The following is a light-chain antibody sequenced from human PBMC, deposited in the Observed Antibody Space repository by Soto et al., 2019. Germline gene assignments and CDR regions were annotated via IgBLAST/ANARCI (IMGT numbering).Light chain of an antibody. J-gene: IGLJ1*01. CDR3: SSYTSSSTRV. CDR2: DVS. V-gene: IGLV2-14*01. Sequence: QSALTQPAAVSGSPGQSITISCTGIRSDIGGNNYVSWYQQHPGKAPKLMIYDVSNRPSGVSNRFSGSKSGNTASLTISGLQAEDEADYYCSSYTSSSTRVFGTGT. CDR1: RSDIGGNNY.